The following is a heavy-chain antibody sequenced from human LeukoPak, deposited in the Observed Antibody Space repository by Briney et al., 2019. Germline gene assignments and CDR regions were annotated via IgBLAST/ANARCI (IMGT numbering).Heavy chain of an antibody. Sequence: GGSLRLSCAASGFTFSSYWMSWVRQAPGKGLEWVANIKQDGSEKYYVGSVKGRFTISRDNAKNSLYLQMNSLRAEDTAVYYCARDRITMVRGVPSLNWFDPWGQGTLVTVSS. V-gene: IGHV3-7*01. J-gene: IGHJ5*02. CDR1: GFTFSSYW. CDR2: IKQDGSEK. CDR3: ARDRITMVRGVPSLNWFDP. D-gene: IGHD3-10*01.